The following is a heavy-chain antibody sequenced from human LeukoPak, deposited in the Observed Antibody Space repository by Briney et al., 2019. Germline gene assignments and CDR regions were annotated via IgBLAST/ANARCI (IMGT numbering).Heavy chain of an antibody. CDR3: AKDRSSSGWYWDY. Sequence: PGGSLRLSCAASGFTVSSNYMSWVRQAPGKGLEWVSVIYSGGSTYYADSVKGRFTISRDNSKNTLYLQMNSLRAEDTAVYYCAKDRSSSGWYWDYWGQGTLVTVSS. CDR1: GFTVSSNY. V-gene: IGHV3-53*01. CDR2: IYSGGST. D-gene: IGHD6-19*01. J-gene: IGHJ4*02.